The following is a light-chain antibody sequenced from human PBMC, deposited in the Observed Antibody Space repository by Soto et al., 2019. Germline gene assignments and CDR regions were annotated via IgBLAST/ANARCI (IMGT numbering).Light chain of an antibody. Sequence: QSVLTQPPSASGSPGQSVTISCTGTSSDVGGYNYVSWYQHHPGKAPKVMIYEVNKRPSGVPDRFSGSKSGNTASLTVSGLQAEDEADYYCSSYTGSSVVFGGGTQLTVL. J-gene: IGLJ2*01. CDR1: SSDVGGYNY. CDR3: SSYTGSSVV. CDR2: EVN. V-gene: IGLV2-8*01.